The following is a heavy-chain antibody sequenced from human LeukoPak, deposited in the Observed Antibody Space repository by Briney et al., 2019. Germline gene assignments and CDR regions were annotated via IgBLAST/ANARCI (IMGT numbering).Heavy chain of an antibody. D-gene: IGHD3-10*01. V-gene: IGHV3-30*18. CDR3: AKVAKYYYGSETYYFFEH. CDR1: GFTFSSYG. Sequence: GGSLRLSCAASGFTFSSYGMHWVRQAPGKGLEWVAVISHDGGYKDYADSVKGRFTISRDNSKNTLYLQMNSLRVEDTAVFYCAKVAKYYYGSETYYFFEHWGQGTPVTASS. J-gene: IGHJ4*02. CDR2: ISHDGGYK.